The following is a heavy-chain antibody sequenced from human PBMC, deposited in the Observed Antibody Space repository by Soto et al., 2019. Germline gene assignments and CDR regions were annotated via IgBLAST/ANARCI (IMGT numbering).Heavy chain of an antibody. J-gene: IGHJ4*02. CDR1: GFTFSSYG. D-gene: IGHD3-3*01. CDR2: IWYDGSNK. CDR3: ARTPYDFWSGYPIYYFDY. Sequence: QVQLVESGGGVVQPGRSLRLSCAASGFTFSSYGMHWVRQAPGKGLEWVAVIWYDGSNKYYADSVKGRFTISRDNSKNTLYLQMNSLRAEDTAVYYCARTPYDFWSGYPIYYFDYWGQGTLVTVSS. V-gene: IGHV3-33*01.